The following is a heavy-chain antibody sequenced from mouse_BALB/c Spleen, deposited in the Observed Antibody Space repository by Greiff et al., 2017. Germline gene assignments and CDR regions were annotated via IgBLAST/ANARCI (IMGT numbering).Heavy chain of an antibody. CDR3: ARPYYRYDDAMDY. J-gene: IGHJ4*01. Sequence: EVQLQESGPGLVKPSQSLSLTCTVTGYSITSDYAWNWIRQFPGNKLEWMGYISYSGSTSYNPSLKSRISITRDTSKNQFFLQLNSVTTEDTATYYCARPYYRYDDAMDYWGQGTSVTVSS. CDR1: GYSITSDYA. CDR2: ISYSGST. D-gene: IGHD2-14*01. V-gene: IGHV3-2*02.